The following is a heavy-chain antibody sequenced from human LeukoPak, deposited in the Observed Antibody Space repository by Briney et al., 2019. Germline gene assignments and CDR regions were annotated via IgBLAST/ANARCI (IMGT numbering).Heavy chain of an antibody. CDR1: GGSFSGYY. J-gene: IGHJ4*02. CDR2: INHSGST. D-gene: IGHD2-2*01. Sequence: SETLSLTCAVYGGSFSGYYWSWIRQPPGKGLEWIGEINHSGSTNYNPSLKSRVTISVDTSKTQFSLKLSSVTAADTAVYYCARGRRGIVVVPAAIGYFDYWGQGTLVTVSS. CDR3: ARGRRGIVVVPAAIGYFDY. V-gene: IGHV4-34*01.